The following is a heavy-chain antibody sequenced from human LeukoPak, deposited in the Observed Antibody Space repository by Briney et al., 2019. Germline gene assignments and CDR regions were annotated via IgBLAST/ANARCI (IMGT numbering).Heavy chain of an antibody. Sequence: SENLSLTCAVYSGSLGGYSWSWIRQPPGKGLEWIGEINHSGSTYYNPSLKSRVTISVDTSKNQFSLKLSSVTAADTPVYYCARGGRYYDSSGYYWGQGTLVTVSS. D-gene: IGHD3-22*01. J-gene: IGHJ4*02. CDR2: INHSGST. V-gene: IGHV4-34*01. CDR3: ARGGRYYDSSGYY. CDR1: SGSLGGYS.